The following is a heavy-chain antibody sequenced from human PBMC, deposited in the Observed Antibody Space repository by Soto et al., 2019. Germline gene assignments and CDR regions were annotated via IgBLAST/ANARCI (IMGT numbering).Heavy chain of an antibody. CDR1: GGTFSSYA. CDR2: IIPIFGTA. V-gene: IGHV1-69*13. CDR3: ARDLITIFGVVIIGMDV. J-gene: IGHJ6*02. Sequence: ASVKVSCQASGGTFSSYAISWVRQAPGQGLEWMGGIIPIFGTANYAQKFQGRVTITADESTSTAYMELSSLRSEDTAVYYCARDLITIFGVVIIGMDVWGQGTTVTVSS. D-gene: IGHD3-3*01.